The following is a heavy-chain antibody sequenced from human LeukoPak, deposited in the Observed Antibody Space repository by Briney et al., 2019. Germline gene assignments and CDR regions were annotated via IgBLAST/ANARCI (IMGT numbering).Heavy chain of an antibody. CDR1: GLTFSSHW. CDR3: ARDRRLWNMDV. CDR2: INSDGSTT. D-gene: IGHD4/OR15-4a*01. J-gene: IGHJ6*03. V-gene: IGHV3-74*01. Sequence: GGSLRLSCAASGLTFSSHWMHWVRQAPGKGLVWVSRINSDGSTTTYADSVKGRFTISRDNAKNTLYLQMNSLRAEDTAVYYCARDRRLWNMDVWGTGTTVTISS.